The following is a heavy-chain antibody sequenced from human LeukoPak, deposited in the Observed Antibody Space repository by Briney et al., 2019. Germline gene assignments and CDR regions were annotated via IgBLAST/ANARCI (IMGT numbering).Heavy chain of an antibody. CDR3: ERLYGYGMDV. CDR2: IYTSGST. CDR1: GGSIGSYY. Sequence: PSETLSLTCTVSGGSIGSYYWSGIRQPAGKGLEWIGRIYTSGSTNYNPTLKSRVTMSVDTSKNQFSLKLGYVTAADTAVYYCERLYGYGMDVWGQGTTVTVSS. J-gene: IGHJ6*02. D-gene: IGHD3-10*01. V-gene: IGHV4-4*07.